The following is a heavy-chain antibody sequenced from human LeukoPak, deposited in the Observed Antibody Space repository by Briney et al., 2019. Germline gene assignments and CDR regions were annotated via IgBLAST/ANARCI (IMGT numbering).Heavy chain of an antibody. CDR2: IRYDGSNK. V-gene: IGHV3-30*02. J-gene: IGHJ3*02. CDR3: AKDLRGYYDFWSGYEYAFDI. Sequence: GGSLRLSCAASGFTFSSYGMHWVRQAPGKGLEWVAFIRYDGSNKYYADSVKGRFTISRDNSKNTLYLQMNSLRAEDTAVYYCAKDLRGYYDFWSGYEYAFDIWGQGTMVTVPS. CDR1: GFTFSSYG. D-gene: IGHD3-3*01.